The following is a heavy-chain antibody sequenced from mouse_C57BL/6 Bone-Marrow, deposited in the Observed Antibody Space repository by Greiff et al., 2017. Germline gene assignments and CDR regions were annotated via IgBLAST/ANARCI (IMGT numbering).Heavy chain of an antibody. CDR1: GYTFTDYN. V-gene: IGHV1-18*01. D-gene: IGHD3-2*02. J-gene: IGHJ3*01. CDR2: INPNNGGT. CDR3: ARGGQRRLHFAY. Sequence: EVKLMESGPELVKPGASVKIPCKASGYTFTDYNMDWVKQSHGKSLEWIGDINPNNGGTIYNQKFKGKATLTVDKSSSTAYMELRSLTSEDTAVYYCARGGQRRLHFAYWGQGTLVTVSA.